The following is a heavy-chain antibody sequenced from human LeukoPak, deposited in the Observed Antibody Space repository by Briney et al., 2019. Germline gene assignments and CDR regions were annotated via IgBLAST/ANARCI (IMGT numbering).Heavy chain of an antibody. CDR3: AGDSGHSSSWYLGY. CDR1: GFTFSSYS. V-gene: IGHV3-48*04. CDR2: ISSSGSTI. Sequence: GGSLRLSCAASGFTFSSYSMNWVRQAPGKGLEWVSYISSSGSTIYYADSVKGRFTISRDNAKNSLYLQMNSLRAEDTAVYYCAGDSGHSSSWYLGYWGQGTLVTVSS. D-gene: IGHD6-13*01. J-gene: IGHJ4*02.